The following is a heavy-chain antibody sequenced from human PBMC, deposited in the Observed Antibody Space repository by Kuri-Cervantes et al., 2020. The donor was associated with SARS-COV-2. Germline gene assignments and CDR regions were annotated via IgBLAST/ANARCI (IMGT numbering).Heavy chain of an antibody. CDR2: INHSGST. J-gene: IGHJ3*02. Sequence: GSLRLSCAVYGGSFSGYYWSWIRQPPGKGLEWIGEINHSGSTNYNPSLKSRVTISVDTSKNQFSLKLSSVTAADTAVYYCARVVPAQGGSGALDIWGQGTMVTVSS. CDR1: GGSFSGYY. CDR3: ARVVPAQGGSGALDI. V-gene: IGHV4-34*01. D-gene: IGHD2-2*01.